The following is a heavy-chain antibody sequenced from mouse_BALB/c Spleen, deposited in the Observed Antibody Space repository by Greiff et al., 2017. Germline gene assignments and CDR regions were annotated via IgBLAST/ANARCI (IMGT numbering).Heavy chain of an antibody. J-gene: IGHJ4*01. V-gene: IGHV1-9*01. CDR2: ILPGSGST. Sequence: QVQLQQSGAELVKPGASVKISCKATGYTFSSYWIEWVKQRPGHGLEWIGEILPGSGSTNYNEKFKGKATFTADTSSNTAYMQLSSLTSEDSAVYYCARGRMNYAPRVAMDYWGQGTSVTVSS. CDR3: ARGRMNYAPRVAMDY. CDR1: GYTFSSYW. D-gene: IGHD1-1*01.